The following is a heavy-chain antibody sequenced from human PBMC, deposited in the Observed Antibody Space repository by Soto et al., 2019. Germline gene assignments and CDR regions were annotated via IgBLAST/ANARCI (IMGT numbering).Heavy chain of an antibody. CDR1: GFSLSTSGVG. CDR3: AHSGVLSIAAAGTGCWFDP. J-gene: IGHJ5*02. CDR2: IYWDDDK. V-gene: IGHV2-5*02. D-gene: IGHD6-13*01. Sequence: SGPTLVNPTQTPTLTCTFSGFSLSTSGVGVGWIRQPPGKALEWLALIYWDDDKRYSPSLKSRLTITKDTSKNQVVLTMTNMDPVDTATYYCAHSGVLSIAAAGTGCWFDPWGQGTLVTVSS.